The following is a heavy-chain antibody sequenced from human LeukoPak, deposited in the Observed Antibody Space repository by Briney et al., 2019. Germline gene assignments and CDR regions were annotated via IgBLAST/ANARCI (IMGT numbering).Heavy chain of an antibody. CDR2: INSDGSNT. CDR1: GFTFSSYW. Sequence: GGSLRLSCAASGFTFSSYWMHWVRRAPGKGLVWVSHINSDGSNTNYADSVKGRFTIYRDNSKNTLYLQMNSLRGEDTAVYYCAKDLYWFDYWGQGTLVTVSS. J-gene: IGHJ4*02. CDR3: AKDLYWFDY. V-gene: IGHV3-74*01. D-gene: IGHD2-15*01.